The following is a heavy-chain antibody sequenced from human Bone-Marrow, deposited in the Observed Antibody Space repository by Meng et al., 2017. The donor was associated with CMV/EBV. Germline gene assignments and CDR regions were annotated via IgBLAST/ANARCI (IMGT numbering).Heavy chain of an antibody. D-gene: IGHD5-24*01. Sequence: GESLKISCAASGFTVSSNYMSWVRQAPGKGLEWVSVIYSGGSTYYADSVKGRFTISRDNAKNSLYLQMNSLRAEYTAVYYCARVERRHYYYGMDVWGQGPTVTVSS. V-gene: IGHV3-53*01. J-gene: IGHJ6*02. CDR3: ARVERRHYYYGMDV. CDR1: GFTVSSNY. CDR2: IYSGGST.